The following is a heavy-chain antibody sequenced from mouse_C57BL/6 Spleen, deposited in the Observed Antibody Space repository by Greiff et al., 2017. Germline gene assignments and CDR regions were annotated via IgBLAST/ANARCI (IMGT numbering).Heavy chain of an antibody. CDR2: IYPGDGDT. CDR1: GYAFSSSW. V-gene: IGHV1-82*01. Sequence: VQLQQSGPELVKPGASVKISCKASGYAFSSSWMNWVKQRPGKGLEWIGRIYPGDGDTNYNGKFKGKATLTADKSSSTAYMQLSSLTSEDSAVYFCARLGDDDGGYFDYWGQGTTLTVSS. J-gene: IGHJ2*01. D-gene: IGHD2-4*01. CDR3: ARLGDDDGGYFDY.